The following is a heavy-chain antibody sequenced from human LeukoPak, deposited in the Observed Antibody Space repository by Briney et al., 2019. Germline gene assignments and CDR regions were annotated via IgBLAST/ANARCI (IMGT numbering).Heavy chain of an antibody. Sequence: PGGSLRLSCAASGFTFSSYAMSWVRQAPGKGLEWVSAISGSGGSTYYAESVKGRFTISRDNSKNTLYLQMNSLRAEDTAVYYCARQSSYYYDSSGNPRRKYFDYWGQGTLVTVSS. V-gene: IGHV3-23*01. CDR2: ISGSGGST. J-gene: IGHJ4*02. D-gene: IGHD3-22*01. CDR3: ARQSSYYYDSSGNPRRKYFDY. CDR1: GFTFSSYA.